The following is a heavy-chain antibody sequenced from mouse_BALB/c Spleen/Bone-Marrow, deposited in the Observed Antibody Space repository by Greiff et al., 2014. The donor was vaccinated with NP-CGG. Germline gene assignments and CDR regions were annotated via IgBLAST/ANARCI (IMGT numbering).Heavy chain of an antibody. V-gene: IGHV1-47*01. CDR3: WRGGGFAY. CDR1: GYTFTTYP. J-gene: IGHJ3*01. CDR2: FHPYNDDT. Sequence: VQRVESGAELVKPGASVKMSCKAFGYTFTTYPIEWMKQTHGKSLEWIGNFHPYNDDTKYNEKFKGKAKLTVEKSSSTVYLKPEGLAMYDCGFYCCWRGGGFAYWGQGTLVTVSA.